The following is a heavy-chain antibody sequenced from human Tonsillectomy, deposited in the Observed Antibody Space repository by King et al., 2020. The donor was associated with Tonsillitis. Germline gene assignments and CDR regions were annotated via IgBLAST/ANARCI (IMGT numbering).Heavy chain of an antibody. CDR3: ARDRFGLRSSSSTNWFDP. CDR1: GYTFTGYY. J-gene: IGHJ5*02. CDR2: INPNSGGT. D-gene: IGHD6-13*01. Sequence: VQLVESGAEVKKPGASVKVSCKASGYTFTGYYMHWVRQAPGQGLEWMGWINPNSGGTNYAQKFQGRVTMTRDTSISTAYMELSRLRSDDTAVYYFARDRFGLRSSSSTNWFDPWGQGTLVTVSS. V-gene: IGHV1-2*02.